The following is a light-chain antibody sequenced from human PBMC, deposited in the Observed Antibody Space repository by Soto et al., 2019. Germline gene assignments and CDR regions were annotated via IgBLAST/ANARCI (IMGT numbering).Light chain of an antibody. CDR2: SDN. CDR3: AAWDVSLVV. J-gene: IGLJ2*01. CDR1: SSNIGTNT. Sequence: QSVLTQPPSASGTPGQRVTIFCSGSSSNIGTNTVIWYQQLPGAAPKLLIYSDNQRPSGVADRLSGSKSGTSASLAISGLQSEDEADYYCAAWDVSLVVFGGGTKLTVL. V-gene: IGLV1-44*01.